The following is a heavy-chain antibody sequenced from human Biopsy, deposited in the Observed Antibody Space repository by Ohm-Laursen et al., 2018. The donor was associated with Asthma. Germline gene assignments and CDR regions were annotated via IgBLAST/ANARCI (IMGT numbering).Heavy chain of an antibody. CDR1: GFTFSNYG. CDR3: AKDRVAGRSYYFDY. CDR2: ILFDGRKI. Sequence: SLRLSCAASGFTFSNYGMHWVRRAPGRGLEWVAQILFDGRKINYPDSVKGRFTISRDNSKNMVYLQMNSLRPEDTAVYYCAKDRVAGRSYYFDYWGQGSLVSVSS. D-gene: IGHD6-13*01. J-gene: IGHJ4*02. V-gene: IGHV3-30*18.